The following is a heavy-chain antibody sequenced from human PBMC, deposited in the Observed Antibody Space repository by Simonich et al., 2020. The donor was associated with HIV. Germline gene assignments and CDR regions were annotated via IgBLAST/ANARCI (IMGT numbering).Heavy chain of an antibody. CDR2: INHSGNT. D-gene: IGHD2-21*02. CDR1: GESLSGYY. Sequence: QVQLQQWGAGLLKPSETLSLICAVYGESLSGYYWSWIRQPPGKGLEWIGEINHSGNTNYHPALKRRGTIAVRPSKNQFSLKLSSVTAADPAVYYCASCGGYFYHFDYWGQGTLVTVSS. V-gene: IGHV4-34*01. CDR3: ASCGGYFYHFDY. J-gene: IGHJ4*02.